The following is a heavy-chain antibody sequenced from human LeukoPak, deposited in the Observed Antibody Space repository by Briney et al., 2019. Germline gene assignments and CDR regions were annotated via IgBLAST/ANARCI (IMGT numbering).Heavy chain of an antibody. D-gene: IGHD1-7*01. CDR2: IYYSGST. CDR1: GGSISSSSYY. J-gene: IGHJ4*02. CDR3: ARAPSPFDWNSLAGFDY. Sequence: PSETLSLTCTVSGGSISSSSYYWGWIRQPPGKGLEWIGSIYYSGSTYYNPSLKSRVTISVDMSKNQFSLKLSSVTAADTAVYYCARAPSPFDWNSLAGFDYWGQGTLVTVSS. V-gene: IGHV4-39*01.